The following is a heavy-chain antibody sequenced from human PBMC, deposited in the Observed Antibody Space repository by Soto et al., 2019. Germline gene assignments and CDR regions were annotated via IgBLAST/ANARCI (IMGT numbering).Heavy chain of an antibody. V-gene: IGHV1-46*01. CDR3: ARSIAAAVDFDY. CDR2: INPSGGST. Sequence: ASVKVSCKASGYTFTSYYMHWVRQAPGQGLEWMGIINPSGGSTSYAQKLQGRVTMTRDTSTSTVYMELSSLRSDDTAVYYCARSIAAAVDFDYWGQGTLVTVSS. D-gene: IGHD6-13*01. J-gene: IGHJ4*02. CDR1: GYTFTSYY.